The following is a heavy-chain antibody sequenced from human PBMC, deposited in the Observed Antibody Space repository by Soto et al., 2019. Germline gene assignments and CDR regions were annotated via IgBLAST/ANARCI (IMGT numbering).Heavy chain of an antibody. Sequence: QVQLVQSGAEVKKPGASVKVSCKSSGYTFTSYDINWVRQATGQGLEWLGWMNPNSGNTGYAQKFQGRVTMTRNTSISTAYMEQSSLRSEDTAVYYCARGTDWRIVGAFDIWGQGTMVTVSS. D-gene: IGHD3-16*02. J-gene: IGHJ3*02. CDR1: GYTFTSYD. CDR3: ARGTDWRIVGAFDI. CDR2: MNPNSGNT. V-gene: IGHV1-8*01.